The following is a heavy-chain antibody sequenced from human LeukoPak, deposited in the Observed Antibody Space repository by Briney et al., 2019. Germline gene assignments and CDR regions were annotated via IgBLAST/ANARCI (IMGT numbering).Heavy chain of an antibody. J-gene: IGHJ4*02. CDR2: IMRDGSAK. D-gene: IGHD6-19*01. CDR3: ARDGDSSGWEFAS. CDR1: GVTFSSYG. Sequence: GGALRLSCAASGVTFSSYGMHWVRQAPGRGVECVANIMRDGSAKYYVDSVKRRFTITRDNAKNSLYLQMNSLRAEDTAVYYCARDGDSSGWEFASCGQGTLVTVYS. V-gene: IGHV3-7*01.